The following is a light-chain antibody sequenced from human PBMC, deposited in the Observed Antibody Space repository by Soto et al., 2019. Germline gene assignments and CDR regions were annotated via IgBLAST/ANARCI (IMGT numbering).Light chain of an antibody. CDR2: WAS. Sequence: DIVMTQSPDSLAVSLGERATINCKSSQSVFYSSNNKNYLAWYQQKPGQPPKLLIYWASTRESGVPDRFSGSGSWTDFTLTIISLQAQDAACYYCQQYYSTPQTFGQGTNVEIK. J-gene: IGKJ1*01. V-gene: IGKV4-1*01. CDR1: QSVFYSSNNKNY. CDR3: QQYYSTPQT.